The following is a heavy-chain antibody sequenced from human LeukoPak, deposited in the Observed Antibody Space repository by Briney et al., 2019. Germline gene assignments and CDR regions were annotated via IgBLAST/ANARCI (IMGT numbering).Heavy chain of an antibody. J-gene: IGHJ4*02. Sequence: GGSLRLSCAASGFTFSSYAMSWVRQAPGKGLEWVSAISGSGGSTYYADSVKGRFTISRDNSKNTLYLQMNRLRAEDTAVYYCAKVGIAAREPTRDYWGQGTLVTVSS. CDR2: ISGSGGST. D-gene: IGHD6-6*01. V-gene: IGHV3-23*01. CDR3: AKVGIAAREPTRDY. CDR1: GFTFSSYA.